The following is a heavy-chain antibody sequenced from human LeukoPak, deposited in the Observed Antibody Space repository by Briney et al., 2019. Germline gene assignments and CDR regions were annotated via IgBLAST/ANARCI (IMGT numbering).Heavy chain of an antibody. CDR2: IIPIFGTA. V-gene: IGHV1-69*13. D-gene: IGHD3-9*01. Sequence: GASVKVSCKASGGTFSSYAISWVRQAPGQGLEWMGGIIPIFGTANYAQKFQGRVTITADESMSTAYMELSSPRSEDTAVYYCARELAVSNYDILTGYQSPNWFDPWGQGTLVTVSS. J-gene: IGHJ5*02. CDR1: GGTFSSYA. CDR3: ARELAVSNYDILTGYQSPNWFDP.